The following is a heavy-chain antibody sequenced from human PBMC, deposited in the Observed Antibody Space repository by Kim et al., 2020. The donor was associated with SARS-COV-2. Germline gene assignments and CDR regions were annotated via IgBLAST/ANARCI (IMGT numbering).Heavy chain of an antibody. CDR1: GFTFSSYA. V-gene: IGHV3-30*04. J-gene: IGHJ4*02. CDR2: ISYDGSNK. Sequence: GGSLRLSCAASGFTFSSYAMHWVRQAPGKGLEWVAVISYDGSNKYYADSVKGRFTISRDNSKNTLYLQMNSLRAEDTAVYYCARCGGDCYYRRCYFDYWGQGTLVTVSS. D-gene: IGHD2-21*02. CDR3: ARCGGDCYYRRCYFDY.